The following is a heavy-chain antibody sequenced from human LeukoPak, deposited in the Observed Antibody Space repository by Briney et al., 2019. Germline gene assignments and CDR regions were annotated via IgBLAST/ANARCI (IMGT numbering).Heavy chain of an antibody. Sequence: PGGSLRLSCATSGFTFSSYAMSWVRQAPGKGLEWVSAISGSGGGTYYADSVKGRFTISRDNSKNTLYLQMNSLRAEDTAVYYCAKLMVRGTSFDYWGQGTLVTVSS. CDR3: AKLMVRGTSFDY. CDR1: GFTFSSYA. V-gene: IGHV3-23*01. J-gene: IGHJ4*02. D-gene: IGHD3-10*01. CDR2: ISGSGGGT.